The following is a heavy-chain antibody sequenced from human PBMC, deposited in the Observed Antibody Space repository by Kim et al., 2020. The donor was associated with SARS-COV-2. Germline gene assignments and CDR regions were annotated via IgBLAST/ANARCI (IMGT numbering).Heavy chain of an antibody. V-gene: IGHV3-23*01. D-gene: IGHD6-13*01. CDR1: GFTFSSYA. Sequence: GGSLRLSCAASGFTFSSYAMSWVRQAPGKGLEWVSAISGSGGSTYYADSVKGRFTISRDNSKNTLYLQMNSLRAEDTAVYYCAKDPVSSSWYPRSDWFDPWGQGTLVTVSS. CDR2: ISGSGGST. CDR3: AKDPVSSSWYPRSDWFDP. J-gene: IGHJ5*02.